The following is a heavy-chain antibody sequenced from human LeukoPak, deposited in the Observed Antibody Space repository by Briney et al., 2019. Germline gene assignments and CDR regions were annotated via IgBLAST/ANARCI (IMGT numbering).Heavy chain of an antibody. J-gene: IGHJ4*02. Sequence: SETLSLTCTVSGGSISSSSYYWGWIRQPPGKGLEWIGSIYYSGSTYYNPSLKSRVTISVDTSKNQFSLKLSSVTAADTAVYYCARRVRGALDYWGQGTLVTASS. CDR3: ARRVRGALDY. D-gene: IGHD1-26*01. CDR1: GGSISSSSYY. CDR2: IYYSGST. V-gene: IGHV4-39*01.